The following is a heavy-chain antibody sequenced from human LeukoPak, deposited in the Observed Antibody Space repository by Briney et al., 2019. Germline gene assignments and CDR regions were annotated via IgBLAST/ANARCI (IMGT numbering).Heavy chain of an antibody. D-gene: IGHD6-13*01. CDR3: ARGLAAAGNGDDAFDI. CDR1: GFTFSSYA. V-gene: IGHV3-23*01. J-gene: IGHJ3*02. CDR2: ISGSGGST. Sequence: GGSLRLSCAASGFTFSSYAMSWVRQAPGKGLEWVSAISGSGGSTYYADSVKGRFTISRDNSTNTLYLQMNSLRAEDTAVYYCARGLAAAGNGDDAFDIWGQGTMVTVSS.